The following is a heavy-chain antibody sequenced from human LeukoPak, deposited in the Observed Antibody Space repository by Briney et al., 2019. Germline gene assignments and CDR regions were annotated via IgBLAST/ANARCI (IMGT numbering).Heavy chain of an antibody. D-gene: IGHD2-15*01. CDR3: ARDLVAAKPSNWFDP. CDR1: GYTFTGYY. Sequence: ASVKVSCKASGYTFTGYYMHWVRQAPGRGLEWMGRINPNSGGTNYAQKFQGRVTMTRDTSISTAYMELSRLRSDDTAVYYCARDLVAAKPSNWFDPWGQGTLATVSS. J-gene: IGHJ5*02. V-gene: IGHV1-2*06. CDR2: INPNSGGT.